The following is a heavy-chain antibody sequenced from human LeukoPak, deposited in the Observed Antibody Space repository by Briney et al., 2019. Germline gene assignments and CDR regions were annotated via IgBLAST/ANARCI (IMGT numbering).Heavy chain of an antibody. D-gene: IGHD5-12*01. CDR1: GGSISSYY. J-gene: IGHJ4*02. CDR2: IYYSGST. CDR3: ASLAGRVGYDASH. V-gene: IGHV4-59*01. Sequence: PSETLSLTCTVSGGSISSYYWSWIRQPPGKGLEWIGCIYYSGSTNYNPSLKSRVTISVDTSKNQFSLKLSSVTAADTAVYYCASLAGRVGYDASHWGQGTLVTVSS.